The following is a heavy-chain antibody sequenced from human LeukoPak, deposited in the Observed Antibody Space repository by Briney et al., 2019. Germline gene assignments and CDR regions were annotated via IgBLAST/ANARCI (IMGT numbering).Heavy chain of an antibody. D-gene: IGHD4-11*01. J-gene: IGHJ5*02. CDR2: ISPDGREK. CDR1: GFTFNNYW. CDR3: ARPTDEFRLDL. V-gene: IGHV3-7*01. Sequence: GGSLRLSCAASGFTFNNYWMNWVRQAPGKGLEWVANISPDGREKKYVDSLKGRFTISRDNAKNSVCLQMNSLTAEDTAVYFCARPTDEFRLDLWGQGTLVTVSS.